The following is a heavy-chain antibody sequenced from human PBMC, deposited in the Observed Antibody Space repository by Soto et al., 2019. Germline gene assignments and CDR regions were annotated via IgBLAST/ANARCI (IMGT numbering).Heavy chain of an antibody. CDR3: ARDISYSSSWYGYYYYGMDV. CDR1: GYTFTSYG. Sequence: ASVKVSCKASGYTFTSYGISWVRQAPGQGLEWMGWISAYNGNTNYAQKLQGRVTMTTDTSTSTAYMELRSLRSDDTAVYYCARDISYSSSWYGYYYYGMDVWGQGTTVTVSS. V-gene: IGHV1-18*01. J-gene: IGHJ6*02. CDR2: ISAYNGNT. D-gene: IGHD6-13*01.